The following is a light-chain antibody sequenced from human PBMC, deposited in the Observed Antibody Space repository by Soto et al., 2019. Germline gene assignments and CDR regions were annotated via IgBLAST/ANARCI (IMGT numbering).Light chain of an antibody. CDR2: GAS. CDR1: QSINKY. V-gene: IGKV1-39*01. Sequence: DIQMTQSPSSLSASVGDRVTITCRASQSINKYINWYQQKPGKAPNLLINGASSLQSWVPSRFSGSGFGTDFTLTISNLQTEDFATYYCQQNYRTPFTFGPGTKVDIK. CDR3: QQNYRTPFT. J-gene: IGKJ3*01.